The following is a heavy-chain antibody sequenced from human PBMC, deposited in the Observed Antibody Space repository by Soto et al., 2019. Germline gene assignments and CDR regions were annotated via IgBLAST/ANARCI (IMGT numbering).Heavy chain of an antibody. D-gene: IGHD4-17*01. V-gene: IGHV4-30-2*01. J-gene: IGHJ6*02. CDR3: ARARLRNHYYGMDV. CDR1: GGSISSGGYS. Sequence: SETLSLTCAVSGGSISSGGYSWSWIRQPPGKGLEWIGYIYHSGSTYYNPSLKSRVTISVDRSKNQFSLKLSSVTAADTAVYYCARARLRNHYYGMDVWGQGTTVTVSS. CDR2: IYHSGST.